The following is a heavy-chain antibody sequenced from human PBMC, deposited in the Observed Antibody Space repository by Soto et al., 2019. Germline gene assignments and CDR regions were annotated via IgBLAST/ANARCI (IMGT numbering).Heavy chain of an antibody. D-gene: IGHD4-17*01. Sequence: QVQLQESGPGLVKPSETLSLTCTVSGGSISSYYWSWIRQPPGKGLEWLGYIYYSGSTNYNPSLQRRVTISVDTSKNQFSLKLRSVTAADTAVYYCARVGRDYRDSIYYYGMDVWGQGTSVTVS. V-gene: IGHV4-59*01. J-gene: IGHJ6*02. CDR3: ARVGRDYRDSIYYYGMDV. CDR2: IYYSGST. CDR1: GGSISSYY.